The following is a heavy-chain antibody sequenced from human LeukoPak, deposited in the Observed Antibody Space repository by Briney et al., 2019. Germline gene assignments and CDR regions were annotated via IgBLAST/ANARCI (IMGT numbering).Heavy chain of an antibody. Sequence: PRRSLRLSCAASGFTFDDSAMHWGRHTPGKGLEWVSLISWDGGSTYYADSVKGRFTISRDNSKNSLYLQMNSLRAEDTALYYCAKGDFDYWGQGTLVTVSS. CDR2: ISWDGGST. CDR1: GFTFDDSA. J-gene: IGHJ4*02. V-gene: IGHV3-43D*04. CDR3: AKGDFDY.